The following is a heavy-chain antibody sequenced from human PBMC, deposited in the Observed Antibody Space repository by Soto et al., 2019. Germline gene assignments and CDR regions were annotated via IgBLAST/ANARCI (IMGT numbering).Heavy chain of an antibody. D-gene: IGHD3-10*01. Sequence: SQTLSLTRAISGDSASSNSAAWNWTRQSPSRGLEWLGRTYYRSKWYNDYAVSVKSRITINPDTSKNQFSLQLNSVTPEDTAVYYCATADYYVSYSDRTEFGGDFAFWRQGTMVTVSS. CDR1: GDSASSNSAA. J-gene: IGHJ3*01. V-gene: IGHV6-1*01. CDR2: TYYRSKWYN. CDR3: ATADYYVSYSDRTEFGGDFAF.